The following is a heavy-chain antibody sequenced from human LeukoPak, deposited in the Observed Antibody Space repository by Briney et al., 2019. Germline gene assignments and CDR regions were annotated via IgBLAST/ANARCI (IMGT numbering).Heavy chain of an antibody. CDR1: GFTFSSYS. Sequence: GGSLRLSCAAPGFTFSSYSMNWVRQAPGKGLEWVSSISSSSSYIYYADSVKGRFTISRDNAKNSLYLQMNSLRAEDTAVYYCATSVYYYGSGSFYWGQGTLVTVSS. CDR2: ISSSSSYI. CDR3: ATSVYYYGSGSFY. J-gene: IGHJ4*02. V-gene: IGHV3-21*01. D-gene: IGHD3-10*01.